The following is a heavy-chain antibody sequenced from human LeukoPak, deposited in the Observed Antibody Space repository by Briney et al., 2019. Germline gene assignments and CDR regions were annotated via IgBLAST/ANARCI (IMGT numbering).Heavy chain of an antibody. CDR2: FDPEDGET. CDR3: ASVYLYGMDV. CDR1: GYTLTELS. V-gene: IGHV1-24*01. J-gene: IGHJ6*02. D-gene: IGHD2-8*01. Sequence: ASVKVSCKVSGYTLTELSMHWVRQAPGKGLEWMGGFDPEDGETIYAQKFRGRVTMAEDTSTDTAYMELSSLRSEDTAVYYCASVYLYGMDVWGQGTTVTVSS.